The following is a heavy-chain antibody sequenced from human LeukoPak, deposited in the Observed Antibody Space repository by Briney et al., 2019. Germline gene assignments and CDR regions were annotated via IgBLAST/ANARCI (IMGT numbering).Heavy chain of an antibody. CDR2: IHHSGDS. D-gene: IGHD3-10*01. V-gene: IGHV4-34*01. CDR1: YGALSGYY. Sequence: SETLSLTCGVVYGALSGYYWTWIRQPPGKGLEWIGEIHHSGDSNYNASLNSRVTISLDTVKNQFSLKLTSMTAADTAMYFCARGGGLRRSWLDLWGQGTLVTVSS. CDR3: ARGGGLRRSWLDL. J-gene: IGHJ5*02.